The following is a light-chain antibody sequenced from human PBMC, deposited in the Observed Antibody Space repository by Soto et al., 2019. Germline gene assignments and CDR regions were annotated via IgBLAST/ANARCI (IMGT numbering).Light chain of an antibody. V-gene: IGKV1-8*01. CDR3: QQYDSFPLT. J-gene: IGKJ4*01. Sequence: AIRMTQSPSSFSASTGDRVTITCRASQGISTYLAWYQQKPGKAPNLLIYAASTLQSGVPSRFSGSGSGTEFTLTISCLQSEDFATYYCQQYDSFPLTFGGGTKVAIK. CDR1: QGISTY. CDR2: AAS.